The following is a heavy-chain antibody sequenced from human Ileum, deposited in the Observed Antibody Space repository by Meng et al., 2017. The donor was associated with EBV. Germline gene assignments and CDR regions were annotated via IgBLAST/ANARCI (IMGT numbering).Heavy chain of an antibody. J-gene: IGHJ4*02. V-gene: IGHV4-39*07. Sequence: LREQGPGSGKPSETLSLTCTVSGTSISSSGYWWGWIRQPPGMGLQSIGNIHYGESAYYDPSLKNRVTISLDTSKNQFSLKLTSVTAADTAIYYCARDHCSGSSGDTCYHQDWGQGTLVTVSS. CDR3: ARDHCSGSSGDTCYHQD. CDR2: IHYGESA. D-gene: IGHD2-15*01. CDR1: GTSISSSGYW.